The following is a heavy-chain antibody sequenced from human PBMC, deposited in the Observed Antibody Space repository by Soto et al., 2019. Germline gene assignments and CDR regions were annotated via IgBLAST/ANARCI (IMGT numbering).Heavy chain of an antibody. CDR1: GFTFSSYD. D-gene: IGHD3-10*01. CDR2: IGTAGDP. CDR3: ARGSFGAGSFRAYMDV. Sequence: EVQLVESGGDLVQPGGSLRLSCAASGFTFSSYDMHWVRQAAGKGLEWVSAIGTAGDPYYTDSAKGRFTISRGNAQNSLFLQMNSLRAGDTAVYYCARGSFGAGSFRAYMDVWGRGTTVTVSS. V-gene: IGHV3-13*05. J-gene: IGHJ6*03.